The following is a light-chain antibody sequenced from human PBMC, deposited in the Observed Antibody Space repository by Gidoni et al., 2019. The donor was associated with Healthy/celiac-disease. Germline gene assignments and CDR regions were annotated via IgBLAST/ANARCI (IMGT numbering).Light chain of an antibody. Sequence: DIQLTQSPSFLSASVGDGVTITCRASQGISSYLAWYQQKPGKAPKLLIYSATTLQSGVPSRISGSGSGTEFTLTISSLQPEDFSTYYCQQVNTYPLTFGGGTKVEIK. V-gene: IGKV1-9*01. J-gene: IGKJ4*01. CDR3: QQVNTYPLT. CDR1: QGISSY. CDR2: SAT.